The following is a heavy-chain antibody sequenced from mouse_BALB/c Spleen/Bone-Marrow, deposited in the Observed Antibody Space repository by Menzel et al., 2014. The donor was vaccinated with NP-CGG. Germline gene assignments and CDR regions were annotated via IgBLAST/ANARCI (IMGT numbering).Heavy chain of an antibody. J-gene: IGHJ4*01. CDR1: GFSFTDYF. CDR2: IHPYNGDT. V-gene: IGHV1-37*01. Sequence: VQLQQSGPELVKPGASVKLSCRASGFSFTDYFINWVKQSHGKSLEWIGRIHPYNGDTFYNQKFKVKATLTVDKSSNTARMELLSLTSEDSAVYYCGRHGYDAMDFWGQGTSVTVSS. CDR3: GRHGYDAMDF.